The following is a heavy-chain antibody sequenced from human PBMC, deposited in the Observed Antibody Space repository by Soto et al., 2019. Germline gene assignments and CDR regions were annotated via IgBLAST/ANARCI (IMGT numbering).Heavy chain of an antibody. D-gene: IGHD3-10*01. CDR1: GGTFSSYT. CDR2: IIPILGIA. Sequence: QVQLVQSGAEVKKPGSSVKVSCKASGGTFSSYTISWVRQAPGQGLEWMGRIIPILGIANYAQKFQGRVTITADKSTSTAYMELSSLRSEDTAVYYCARGYGSGSYYEKNWGQGTLVTVSS. J-gene: IGHJ4*02. CDR3: ARGYGSGSYYEKN. V-gene: IGHV1-69*02.